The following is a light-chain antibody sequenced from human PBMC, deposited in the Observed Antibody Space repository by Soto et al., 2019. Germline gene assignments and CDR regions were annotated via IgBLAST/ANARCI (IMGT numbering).Light chain of an antibody. Sequence: QSVLTQPPSVSGAPGQRVTISCTGSSSNIGANYDVHWYQQLPGTAPKLLIYGNTNRPSGVPDRFSGSKSGTSASLAITGLQPEDEADCQSYDSSLSGHYYVFGTGTKVTVL. CDR3: QSYDSSLSGHYYV. CDR2: GNT. CDR1: SSNIGANYD. J-gene: IGLJ1*01. V-gene: IGLV1-40*01.